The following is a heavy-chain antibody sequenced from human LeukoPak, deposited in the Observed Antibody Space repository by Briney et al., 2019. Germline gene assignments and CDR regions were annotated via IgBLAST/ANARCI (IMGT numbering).Heavy chain of an antibody. CDR2: IYSGGST. CDR3: ARSQYYYGSGSVY. D-gene: IGHD3-10*01. CDR1: GFTVSSNY. V-gene: IGHV3-66*01. Sequence: PGGSLRLSCAASGFTVSSNYMSWVRQAPGKGPEWVSVIYSGGSTYYADSVKGRFTISRDNSKNTLYLQMNSLRAEDTAVYYCARSQYYYGSGSVYWGQGTLVTVSS. J-gene: IGHJ4*02.